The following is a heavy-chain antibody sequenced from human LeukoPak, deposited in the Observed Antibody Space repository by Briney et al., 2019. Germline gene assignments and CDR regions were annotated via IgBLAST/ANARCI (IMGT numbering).Heavy chain of an antibody. CDR1: GFTFSSYW. CDR3: ARGIRVTASLLSVGFYFDD. D-gene: IGHD2-21*02. J-gene: IGHJ4*02. CDR2: IKQDGSEK. Sequence: GGSLRLSCAASGFTFSSYWMSWVRQAPGKGLEWVANIKQDGSEKYYVDSVKGRFTISRDNAKNSLYLQMNSLRAEDTAVYYCARGIRVTASLLSVGFYFDDWGQGTLVTVSS. V-gene: IGHV3-7*01.